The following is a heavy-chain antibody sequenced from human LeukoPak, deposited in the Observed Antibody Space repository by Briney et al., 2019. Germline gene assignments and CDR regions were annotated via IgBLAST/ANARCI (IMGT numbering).Heavy chain of an antibody. Sequence: PGGSLRLSCAASGFTFGSYWMSWVRQAPGKGLEWVANIKQDGSEKYYVDSVKGRFTISRENAKNSLYLQMNSLRAEDTAVYYCARAKSLFDSWGQGTLVTVSS. CDR3: ARAKSLFDS. CDR2: IKQDGSEK. V-gene: IGHV3-7*03. D-gene: IGHD3-10*01. CDR1: GFTFGSYW. J-gene: IGHJ4*02.